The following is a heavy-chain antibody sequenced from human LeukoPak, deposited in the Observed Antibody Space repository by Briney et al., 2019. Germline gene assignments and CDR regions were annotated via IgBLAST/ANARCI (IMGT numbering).Heavy chain of an antibody. J-gene: IGHJ4*02. CDR1: GFTFSSYS. CDR2: ISYDGSNK. CDR3: ARVYTVMAYFDY. V-gene: IGHV3-30-3*01. D-gene: IGHD5-18*01. Sequence: PGGSLRLSCAASGFTFSSYSMHWVRQAPGKGLEWVAVISYDGSNKYYADSVKGRFTISRDNSKNTLYLQMNSLRAEDTAVYCCARVYTVMAYFDYWGQGTLVTVSS.